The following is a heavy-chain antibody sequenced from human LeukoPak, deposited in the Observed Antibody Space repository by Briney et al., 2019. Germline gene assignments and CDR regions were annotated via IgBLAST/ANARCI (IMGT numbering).Heavy chain of an antibody. V-gene: IGHV3-23*01. D-gene: IGHD2-15*01. CDR2: FSGGGDS. Sequence: GGSLRLSCAASGLTSGIYDMSWVRQAPGKGLEWVSAFSGGGDSFYADSVRGRFSISADKSRNILYLQMNGLRVEDTAVYYCGKEVERHFDLRYWGQGTPVTVSS. J-gene: IGHJ4*02. CDR1: GLTSGIYD. CDR3: GKEVERHFDLRY.